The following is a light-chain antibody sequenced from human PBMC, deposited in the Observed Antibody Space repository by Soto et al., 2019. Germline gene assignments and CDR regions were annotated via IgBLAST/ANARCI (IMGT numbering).Light chain of an antibody. CDR3: QQYSTFPRT. CDR2: KAS. CDR1: QTISSW. V-gene: IGKV1-5*03. Sequence: DVQMTQSPSTLSGSVGDRVTITCRASQTISSWLAWYQQKPGKAPKLLNYKASTLKSGVPSRFSGSGSGTEFTLTISSLQPEDFATFYCQQYSTFPRTFGQRTKV. J-gene: IGKJ1*01.